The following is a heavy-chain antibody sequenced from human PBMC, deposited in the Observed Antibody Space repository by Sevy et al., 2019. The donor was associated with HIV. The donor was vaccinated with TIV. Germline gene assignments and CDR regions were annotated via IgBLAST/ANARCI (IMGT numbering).Heavy chain of an antibody. J-gene: IGHJ5*02. CDR2: VSGSGGST. CDR3: ARDGSARRSLYYDYVWGSYRLDNWFDP. V-gene: IGHV3-23*01. D-gene: IGHD3-16*02. CDR1: GFTLTSYA. Sequence: GESLKISCAVSGFTLTSYAMNWVRQAPGKGLEWVSGVSGSGGSTYYADSVKGRFTISSDNSRYTLYLQINSLRAGDTAVYYCARDGSARRSLYYDYVWGSYRLDNWFDPWGQGTLVTVSS.